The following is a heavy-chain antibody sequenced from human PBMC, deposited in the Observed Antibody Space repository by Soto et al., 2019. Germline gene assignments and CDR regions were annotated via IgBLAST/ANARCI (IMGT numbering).Heavy chain of an antibody. D-gene: IGHD5-12*01. J-gene: IGHJ5*02. V-gene: IGHV6-1*01. CDR3: AKGNNLGPKTGYAFDP. CDR1: GDSVSSNTAS. Sequence: SQTLSLTCAISGDSVSSNTASWNWIRQSPSRGLEWLGRTYFRSKWYNDYAVSVKSRIIINPDTSNNQFSLQLNSVTPEDTAVYFCAKGNNLGPKTGYAFDPWGQGIMVTVSS. CDR2: TYFRSKWYN.